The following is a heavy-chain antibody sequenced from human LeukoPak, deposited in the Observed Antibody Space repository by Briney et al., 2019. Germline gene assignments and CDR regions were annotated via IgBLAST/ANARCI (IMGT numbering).Heavy chain of an antibody. CDR3: ATYRQVLLPFES. D-gene: IGHD2-8*02. Sequence: PGGSLRLSCAASGFTFDDYTLHWVRQAPGKGLEWVSLISWDGGSTYYADSVRGRFTISRDNSKSTLSLQMNSLRAEDTAIYYCATYRQVLLPFESWGQGTLVTVSS. CDR2: ISWDGGST. V-gene: IGHV3-43*01. J-gene: IGHJ4*02. CDR1: GFTFDDYT.